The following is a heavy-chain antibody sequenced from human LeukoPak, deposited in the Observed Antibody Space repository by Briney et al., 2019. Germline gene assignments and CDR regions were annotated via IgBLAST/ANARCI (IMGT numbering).Heavy chain of an antibody. V-gene: IGHV4-59*01. D-gene: IGHD2-15*01. Sequence: KTSETPSLTCSVSGGSISSYYWSWIRQPPGQGLEWIGYIYYSGSTIYNPSLKSRVTISVDTSKNQFSLKLRSVTAADTAVYYCARAGIEDHYYGVDVWGQGTTVTVSS. CDR3: ARAGIEDHYYGVDV. J-gene: IGHJ6*02. CDR2: IYYSGST. CDR1: GGSISSYY.